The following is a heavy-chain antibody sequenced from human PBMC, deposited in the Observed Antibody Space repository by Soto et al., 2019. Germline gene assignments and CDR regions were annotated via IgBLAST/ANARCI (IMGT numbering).Heavy chain of an antibody. V-gene: IGHV3-13*01. CDR2: IGTAGDT. CDR3: AKDRGATVTTNYMDV. D-gene: IGHD4-4*01. Sequence: GGSLRLSCAASEFTFSSYVMHWVRQATGKGLEWVSGIGTAGDTYYAGSVKGRFAISRENAKNSLFLQMSSLRAGDTAVYYCAKDRGATVTTNYMDVWGKGTTVTVSS. J-gene: IGHJ6*03. CDR1: EFTFSSYV.